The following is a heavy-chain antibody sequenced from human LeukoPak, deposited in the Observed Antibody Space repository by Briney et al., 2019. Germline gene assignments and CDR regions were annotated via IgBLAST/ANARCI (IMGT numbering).Heavy chain of an antibody. Sequence: GGSLRLSCAASGFTFDDYGMSWVRQAPGKGLEWVSGINWIGGSTGYADSVKGRFTISRDNAKNSLYLQMNSLRAEDTALYHCARAVRPSQGIALHDAFDIWGQGTMVTVSS. CDR3: ARAVRPSQGIALHDAFDI. J-gene: IGHJ3*02. CDR1: GFTFDDYG. CDR2: INWIGGST. V-gene: IGHV3-20*01. D-gene: IGHD6-13*01.